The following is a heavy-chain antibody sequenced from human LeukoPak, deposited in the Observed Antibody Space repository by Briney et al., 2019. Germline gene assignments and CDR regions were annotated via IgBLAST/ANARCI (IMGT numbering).Heavy chain of an antibody. J-gene: IGHJ3*02. D-gene: IGHD5-24*01. CDR1: GGSISSYY. CDR2: IYYSGST. CDR3: AREGYVEMATSYAFDI. V-gene: IGHV4-59*01. Sequence: SETLSLTCTVSGGSISSYYWSWIRQPPGKGLEWIGYIYYSGSTNYNPSLKSRVTISVDTSKNQFSLKLSSVTAADTAVYYCAREGYVEMATSYAFDIWGQGTMVTVSS.